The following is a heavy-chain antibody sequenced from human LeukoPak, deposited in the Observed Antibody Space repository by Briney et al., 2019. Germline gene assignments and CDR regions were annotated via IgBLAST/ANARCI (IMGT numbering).Heavy chain of an antibody. CDR1: GYTFTSYA. CDR3: ARDRYEDGFAHLDY. V-gene: IGHV1-2*02. CDR2: ITPSGGT. Sequence: GASVKVSCKASGYTFTSYAIHWVRQAPGQGLEWMGWITPSGGTNYPQKFQGRVAITWDTSITTAYMDLSRLTSDDTAVYYCARDRYEDGFAHLDYWGQGALVTVSS. D-gene: IGHD5-24*01. J-gene: IGHJ4*02.